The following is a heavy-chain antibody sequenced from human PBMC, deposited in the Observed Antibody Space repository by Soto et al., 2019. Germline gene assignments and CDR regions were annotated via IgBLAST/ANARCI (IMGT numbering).Heavy chain of an antibody. CDR1: GGSISSGDYY. Sequence: QVQLQESGPGLVKPSQTLSLTCTVSGGSISSGDYYWSWIRQPPGKGLEWIGYIYYSGSTYYNPSLTSRVTISVDTSKNQFSLKLSSVTAADTAVYYCARVNYDSSGYYLPYYYGMDVWGQGTTVTVSS. D-gene: IGHD3-22*01. V-gene: IGHV4-30-4*01. J-gene: IGHJ6*02. CDR3: ARVNYDSSGYYLPYYYGMDV. CDR2: IYYSGST.